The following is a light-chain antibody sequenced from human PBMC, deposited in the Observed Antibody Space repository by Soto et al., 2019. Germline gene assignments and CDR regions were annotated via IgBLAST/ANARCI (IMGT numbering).Light chain of an antibody. Sequence: DIALPPSPLSLPVTPGEPASISCRSSQSLLHRTGNIYLDWYLQTPGQSPQLLISLGSIRTSGVTERFSGSGSGIDFTLKITRVEAEDVGVYYCMQAKHDPRTFGLGTKVEIK. J-gene: IGKJ1*01. CDR2: LGS. CDR3: MQAKHDPRT. CDR1: QSLLHRTGNIY. V-gene: IGKV2-28*01.